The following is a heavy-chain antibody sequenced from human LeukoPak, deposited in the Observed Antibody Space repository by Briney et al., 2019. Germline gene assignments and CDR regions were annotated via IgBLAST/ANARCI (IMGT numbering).Heavy chain of an antibody. J-gene: IGHJ4*02. Sequence: SQTLSLTCAISGDSVSHNTATWNWIRQSPSRGLEWLGRTYYRSKWFNDYARSVKGRITINPDTSKNQFSLQLNSVTPEDAAVYYCARRTVDTAVITNTFDYWGQGTLVAVSS. D-gene: IGHD5-18*01. CDR2: TYYRSKWFN. CDR3: ARRTVDTAVITNTFDY. CDR1: GDSVSHNTAT. V-gene: IGHV6-1*01.